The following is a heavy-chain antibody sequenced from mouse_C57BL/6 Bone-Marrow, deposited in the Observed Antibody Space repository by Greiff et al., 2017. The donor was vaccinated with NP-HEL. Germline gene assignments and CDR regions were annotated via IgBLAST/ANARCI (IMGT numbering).Heavy chain of an antibody. V-gene: IGHV1-72*01. CDR3: ARSFITTVVATYYAMDY. J-gene: IGHJ4*01. CDR1: GYTFTSYW. D-gene: IGHD1-1*01. Sequence: QVQLKQPGAELVKPGASVKLSCKASGYTFTSYWMHWVKQRPGRGLEWIGRIDPNSGGTKYNEKFKSKATLTVDKPSSTAYMQLSSLTSEDSAVYYCARSFITTVVATYYAMDYWGQGTSVTVSS. CDR2: IDPNSGGT.